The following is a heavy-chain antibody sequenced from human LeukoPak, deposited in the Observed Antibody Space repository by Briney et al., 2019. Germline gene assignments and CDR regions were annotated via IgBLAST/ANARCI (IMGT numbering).Heavy chain of an antibody. CDR2: IYYSGST. J-gene: IGHJ4*02. CDR3: ARLLFRGGVGALDY. D-gene: IGHD1-26*01. V-gene: IGHV4-31*03. CDR1: GGSISSGGYY. Sequence: SQTLSLTCTVSGGSISSGGYYWSWIRQHPGKGLEWIGYIYYSGSTNYNPSLKSRVTISVDTSKNQFSLKLSSVTAADTAVYYCARLLFRGGVGALDYWGQGTLVTVSS.